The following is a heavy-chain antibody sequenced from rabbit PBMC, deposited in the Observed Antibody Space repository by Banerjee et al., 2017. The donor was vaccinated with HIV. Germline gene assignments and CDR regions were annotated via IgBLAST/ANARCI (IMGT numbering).Heavy chain of an antibody. J-gene: IGHJ4*01. Sequence: QEQLVESGGGLVQPGGSLKLSCTVSGFDITKYGVTWVRQAPGKGLEWIGYIDPIFGVSYYATWVNGRFTISKTSSTTVTLQMTSLTAADTATYFCVRDQAGDADYGPYYLNLWGPGTLVTVS. D-gene: IGHD2-1*01. V-gene: IGHV1S39*01. CDR3: VRDQAGDADYGPYYLNL. CDR2: IDPIFGVS. CDR1: GFDITKYG.